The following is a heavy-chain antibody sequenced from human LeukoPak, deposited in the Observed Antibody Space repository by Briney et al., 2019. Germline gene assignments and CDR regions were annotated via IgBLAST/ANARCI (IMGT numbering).Heavy chain of an antibody. CDR2: IYHSGST. Sequence: SETLSLTCTVSGGSISSSSYYWGWIRQPPGKGLEWIGSIYHSGSTYYNPSLKSRVTISVDTSKNQFSLKLSSVTAADTAVYYCARSNRGFGVEYYMDVWGKGTTVTVSS. D-gene: IGHD3-10*01. V-gene: IGHV4-39*07. J-gene: IGHJ6*03. CDR3: ARSNRGFGVEYYMDV. CDR1: GGSISSSSYY.